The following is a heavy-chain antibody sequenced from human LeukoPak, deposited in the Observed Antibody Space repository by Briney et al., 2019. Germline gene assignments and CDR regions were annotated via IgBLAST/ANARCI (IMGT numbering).Heavy chain of an antibody. CDR2: ISRNGGST. V-gene: IGHV3-64*01. Sequence: GGSLRLSCAASGFTFSSYAMNWVRQAPGKGPEYFSAISRNGGSTYYANSVKGRFTISRDNSKNTLYLQMGSLRAEDMAVYYCARVAAVAGTPNVYYMDVWGKGTTVTVSS. CDR1: GFTFSSYA. D-gene: IGHD6-19*01. J-gene: IGHJ6*03. CDR3: ARVAAVAGTPNVYYMDV.